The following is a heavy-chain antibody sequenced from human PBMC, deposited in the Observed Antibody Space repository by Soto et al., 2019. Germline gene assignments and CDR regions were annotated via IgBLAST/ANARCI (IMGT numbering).Heavy chain of an antibody. J-gene: IGHJ4*02. Sequence: ASVKVSCKVSVYTLTELSMHWVRQAPGKGLEWMGGFDPEDGETIYAQKFQGRVTMTEDTSTDTAYMELSSLRSEDTAVYYCATAVLSEYSSSYPFDYWGQGTLVTVSS. CDR1: VYTLTELS. CDR3: ATAVLSEYSSSYPFDY. CDR2: FDPEDGET. D-gene: IGHD6-6*01. V-gene: IGHV1-24*01.